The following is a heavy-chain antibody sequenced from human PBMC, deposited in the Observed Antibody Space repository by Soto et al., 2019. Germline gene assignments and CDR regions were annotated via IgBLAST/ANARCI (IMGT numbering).Heavy chain of an antibody. J-gene: IGHJ6*02. CDR3: ARGMKNIYAGDV. Sequence: EVQLVESGGGLIQPGGSLRLSCVASGFSISGYWMHWVRQAPGKGLVWVSRINSDGSTTNYADSVKGQFTLSRDNAESTVYVQMNSLRAEDTAVYYCARGMKNIYAGDVWGQGTTVTVSS. D-gene: IGHD2-8*01. V-gene: IGHV3-74*01. CDR1: GFSISGYW. CDR2: INSDGSTT.